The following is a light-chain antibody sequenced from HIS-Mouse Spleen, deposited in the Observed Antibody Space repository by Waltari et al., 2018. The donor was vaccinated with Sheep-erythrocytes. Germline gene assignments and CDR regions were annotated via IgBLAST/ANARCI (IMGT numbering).Light chain of an antibody. CDR1: SSDVGGYNY. CDR3: CSYAGSYTYV. V-gene: IGLV2-11*01. J-gene: IGLJ1*01. Sequence: QSALTQPRSVSGSPGHSVTISCTGTSSDVGGYNYVSWYQQHPGKAPKLMIYDVSKRPSGVPGRFSGSKSGNTASLTISGLQAEDEADYYCCSYAGSYTYVFGTGTKVTVL. CDR2: DVS.